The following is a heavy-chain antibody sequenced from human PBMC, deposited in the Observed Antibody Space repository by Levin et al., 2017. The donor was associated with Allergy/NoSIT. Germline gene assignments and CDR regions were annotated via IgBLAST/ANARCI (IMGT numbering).Heavy chain of an antibody. CDR2: MNPNSGNT. J-gene: IGHJ4*02. CDR1: GYTFTSYD. V-gene: IGHV1-8*01. Sequence: ASVKVSCKASGYTFTSYDINWVRQATGQGLEWMGWMNPNSGNTGYAQKFQGRVTMTRNTSISTAYMELSSLRSEDTAVYYCAVLADYGDLPFDYWGQGTLVTVSS. D-gene: IGHD4-17*01. CDR3: AVLADYGDLPFDY.